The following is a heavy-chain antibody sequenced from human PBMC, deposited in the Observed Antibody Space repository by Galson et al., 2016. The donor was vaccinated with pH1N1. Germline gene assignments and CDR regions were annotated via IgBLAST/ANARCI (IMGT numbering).Heavy chain of an antibody. CDR2: ISWNSGSL. D-gene: IGHD5-18*01. J-gene: IGHJ4*02. CDR1: GFTFDDSA. Sequence: SLRLSCAASGFTFDDSAMYWVRQALGKGLEWVSGISWNSGSLVYADSVKGRFTISRDNTKNSLYLQMNSLRAEDTALYYCAKVRGYSYGPFDYWGQGTLVTVSS. V-gene: IGHV3-9*01. CDR3: AKVRGYSYGPFDY.